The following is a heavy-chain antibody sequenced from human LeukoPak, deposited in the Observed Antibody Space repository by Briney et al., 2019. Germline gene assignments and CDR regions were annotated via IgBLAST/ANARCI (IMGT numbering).Heavy chain of an antibody. CDR1: GFSFSSYS. J-gene: IGHJ3*02. D-gene: IGHD3-16*01. V-gene: IGHV3-21*01. CDR3: ARGLYYYGTDAFDI. CDR2: ISASGNYI. Sequence: GGSLRLSCAAPGFSFSSYSMNWVRQAQGRGLEWVSSISASGNYIYYADSVKGRFTISRDSAENSLYLQMNSLGAEDTAVYYCARGLYYYGTDAFDIWGQGTMVTVS.